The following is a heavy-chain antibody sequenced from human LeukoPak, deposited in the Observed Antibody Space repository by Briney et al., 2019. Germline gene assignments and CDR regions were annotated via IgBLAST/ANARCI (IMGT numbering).Heavy chain of an antibody. CDR2: ISSSDSTI. J-gene: IGHJ5*02. CDR1: GFTFSDYY. Sequence: PGGSLRLSCAASGFTFSDYYMSWIRQAPGKGLERVSYISSSDSTIYYADSVKGRFTISRDNAKNSLYLQMNSLRAEDTAVYYCARYSSSGQFDPWGQGTLVTVSS. D-gene: IGHD6-13*01. CDR3: ARYSSSGQFDP. V-gene: IGHV3-11*04.